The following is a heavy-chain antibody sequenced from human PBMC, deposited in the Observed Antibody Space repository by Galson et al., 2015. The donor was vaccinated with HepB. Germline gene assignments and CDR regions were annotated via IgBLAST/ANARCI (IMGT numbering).Heavy chain of an antibody. CDR3: AKDQLKGITIFGVVIHGMDV. J-gene: IGHJ6*02. D-gene: IGHD3-3*01. CDR2: ISISSSSI. Sequence: SLRLSCAASGFIFSSYSMNWVRQAPGKALEWVSYISISSSSIYYADSVKGRFTISRDNAKNSLYLQMNSLRAEDTAVYYCAKDQLKGITIFGVVIHGMDVWGQGTTVTVSS. V-gene: IGHV3-48*01. CDR1: GFIFSSYS.